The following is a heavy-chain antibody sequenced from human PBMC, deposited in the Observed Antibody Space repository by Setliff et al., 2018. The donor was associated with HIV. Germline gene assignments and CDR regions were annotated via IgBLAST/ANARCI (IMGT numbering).Heavy chain of an antibody. CDR2: IYYSGST. J-gene: IGHJ5*02. CDR3: ASRVYYYDSSGYLREEGFDP. CDR1: GVSISTYY. D-gene: IGHD3-22*01. V-gene: IGHV4-59*04. Sequence: SETLSLTCTVSGVSISTYYWIWIRQSPGKGLEWVGYIYYSGSTYYNPSLKSRVTISVDTSKNQFSLKLSSVTAADAAVYYCASRVYYYDSSGYLREEGFDPWGQGTLVTVSS.